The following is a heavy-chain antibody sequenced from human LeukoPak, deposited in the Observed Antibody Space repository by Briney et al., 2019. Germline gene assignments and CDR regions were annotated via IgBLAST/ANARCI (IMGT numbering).Heavy chain of an antibody. Sequence: GGSLRLSCAASGFTVSSNYMSWVRQAPGKGLEWVSVIYSGGSTYYADSVKGRFTISRDNSKSTLYLQMNSLRAEDTAVYYCAAEYSSGWDNDYWGQGTLVTVSS. D-gene: IGHD6-19*01. CDR1: GFTVSSNY. V-gene: IGHV3-53*01. CDR3: AAEYSSGWDNDY. J-gene: IGHJ4*02. CDR2: IYSGGST.